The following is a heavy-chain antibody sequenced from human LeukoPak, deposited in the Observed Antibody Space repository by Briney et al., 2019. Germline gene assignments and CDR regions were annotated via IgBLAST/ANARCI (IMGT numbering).Heavy chain of an antibody. V-gene: IGHV3-9*01. Sequence: PGRSLRLSCAASGFTFDDYAMHWVRQAPGKGLEWVSGISWNSGSIGYADSVKGRFTISRDNAKNSLYLQMNSLRAEDTALYHCARGTSIYYYYYMDVWGKGTTVTVSS. J-gene: IGHJ6*03. D-gene: IGHD4-11*01. CDR3: ARGTSIYYYYYMDV. CDR2: ISWNSGSI. CDR1: GFTFDDYA.